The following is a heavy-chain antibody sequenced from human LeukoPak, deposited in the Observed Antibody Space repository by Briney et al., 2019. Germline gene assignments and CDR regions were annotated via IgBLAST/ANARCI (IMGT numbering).Heavy chain of an antibody. D-gene: IGHD3-16*02. CDR1: GFTFSSYW. CDR3: ARVTMITFGGVIVLDY. CDR2: ISSSSSYI. V-gene: IGHV3-21*01. Sequence: GGSLRLSCAASGFTFSSYWMHWVRQAPGKGLEWVSSISSSSSYIYYADSVKGRFTISRDNAKNSLYLQMNSLRAEDTAVYYCARVTMITFGGVIVLDYWGQGTLVTVSS. J-gene: IGHJ4*02.